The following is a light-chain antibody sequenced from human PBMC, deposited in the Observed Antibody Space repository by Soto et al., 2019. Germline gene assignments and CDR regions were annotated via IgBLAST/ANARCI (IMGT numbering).Light chain of an antibody. CDR3: MQALQTPPT. CDR1: QILLHSNGYNY. CDR2: LGS. Sequence: DIVMTQSPLSLPVTPGEPASISCRSSQILLHSNGYNYLDWFLQKPGQSPQLLIYLGSNRASGVPDRFSGSGSCTDFTLKISRVEAEDVGVYYCMQALQTPPTFGGGTKVEIK. J-gene: IGKJ4*01. V-gene: IGKV2-28*01.